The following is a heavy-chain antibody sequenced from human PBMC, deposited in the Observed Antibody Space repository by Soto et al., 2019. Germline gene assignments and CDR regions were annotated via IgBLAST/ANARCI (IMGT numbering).Heavy chain of an antibody. CDR2: VYHTGDT. CDR1: GGTVASSHW. Sequence: SETLSRTCGVSGGTVASSHWWSWVRQSPGGGLEWIGNVYHTGDTNLNPSLQSRVTISVDKSNNQFSLRLNSLTAADTAVYFCAREIVTAGGNNYFDPWGPGTLVTVSS. D-gene: IGHD2-21*02. CDR3: AREIVTAGGNNYFDP. J-gene: IGHJ5*02. V-gene: IGHV4-4*02.